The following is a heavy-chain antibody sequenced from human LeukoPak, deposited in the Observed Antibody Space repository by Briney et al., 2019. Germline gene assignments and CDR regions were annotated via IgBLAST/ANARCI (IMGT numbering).Heavy chain of an antibody. D-gene: IGHD5-18*01. J-gene: IGHJ4*02. CDR2: TYYSGST. CDR3: ARDRHSTGPFDY. V-gene: IGHV4-59*01. CDR1: GGSISSYY. Sequence: PSETLSLTCTVSGGSISSYYWSWIRQPPGKGLEWIGYTYYSGSTNYNPSLKSRVMISVDTSKNQFSLKLSSVTAADTAVYYCARDRHSTGPFDYWGQGTLVTVSS.